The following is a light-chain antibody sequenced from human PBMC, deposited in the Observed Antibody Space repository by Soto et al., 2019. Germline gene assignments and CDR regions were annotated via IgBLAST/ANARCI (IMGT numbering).Light chain of an antibody. V-gene: IGLV2-14*01. CDR3: CSYTVSGTYV. CDR2: AVS. Sequence: QSVLTQPPSASGSPGQSLTISCTGTSSDVGFYNFVPWYQQHPGKAPKLMIYAVSNRPSGVSNRFSGSKSGNTATLTISGLQAEDEADYYCCSYTVSGTYVFGTGTKVTVL. CDR1: SSDVGFYNF. J-gene: IGLJ1*01.